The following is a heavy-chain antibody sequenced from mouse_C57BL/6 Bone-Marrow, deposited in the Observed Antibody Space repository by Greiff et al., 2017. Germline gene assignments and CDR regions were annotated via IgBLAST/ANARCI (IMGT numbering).Heavy chain of an antibody. J-gene: IGHJ3*01. D-gene: IGHD2-2*01. CDR2: IYPGDGDT. V-gene: IGHV1-82*01. CDR3: ARGGYDAWFAY. Sequence: VQLQQSGPELVKPGASVKISCKASGYAFSSSWMNWVKQRPGKGLEWIGRIYPGDGDTNYNGKFKGKATLTADKSFSTAYMQLSSLTSEDSAVYFCARGGYDAWFAYWGQGTLVTVSA. CDR1: GYAFSSSW.